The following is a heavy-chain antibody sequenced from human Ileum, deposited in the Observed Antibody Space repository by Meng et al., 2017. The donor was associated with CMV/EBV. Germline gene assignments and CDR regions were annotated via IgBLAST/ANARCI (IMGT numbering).Heavy chain of an antibody. CDR1: GLTFSSYE. D-gene: IGHD2-2*02. J-gene: IGHJ5*02. V-gene: IGHV3-48*03. CDR3: ASHCSSATYSTGVPSP. Sequence: GESLKISCGASGLTFSSYEMNWVRQAPGKGLEWVSYISSSGSTIYYADSVKGRFTISRDNARNSLYLQMNSLRAEDTAVYYCASHCSSATYSTGVPSPWGQGTLVTVSS. CDR2: ISSSGSTI.